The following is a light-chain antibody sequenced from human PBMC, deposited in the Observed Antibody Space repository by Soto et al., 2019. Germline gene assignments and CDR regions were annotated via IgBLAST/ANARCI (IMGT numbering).Light chain of an antibody. V-gene: IGLV1-40*01. CDR1: SSNIGAGYG. CDR2: GNS. J-gene: IGLJ3*02. CDR3: QSYDSSLSGWV. Sequence: QSVLTQSPSVSGAPGQRVTISCTGSSSNIGAGYGVHWYQLLPGTAPKLLIYGNSDRPSGVPDRFSGSKSGTSASLAITGLQAEDEADYYCQSYDSSLSGWVFGGGTKLTVL.